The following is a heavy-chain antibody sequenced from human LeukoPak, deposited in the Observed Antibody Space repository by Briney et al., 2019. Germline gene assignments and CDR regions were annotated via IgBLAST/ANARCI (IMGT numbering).Heavy chain of an antibody. J-gene: IGHJ4*02. V-gene: IGHV1-8*03. CDR3: ERGRDSSGWYGY. CDR2: MNPNSGNT. D-gene: IGHD6-19*01. Sequence: ASVKVSCKASGYTFTSYDINWVRQATGQGPEWMGWMNPNSGNTGYAQKFQGRVTITRNTSISTAYMELSSLRSEDTAVYYCERGRDSSGWYGYWGQGTLVTVSS. CDR1: GYTFTSYD.